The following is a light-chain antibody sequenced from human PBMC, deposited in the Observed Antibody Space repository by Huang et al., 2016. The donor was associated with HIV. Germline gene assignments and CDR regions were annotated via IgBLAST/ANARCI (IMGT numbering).Light chain of an antibody. J-gene: IGKJ2*01. CDR1: QDISKS. CDR3: QQYYSAPRYI. Sequence: DIQMTQSPSSLSASVGDRVTITCRASQDISKSVAWYQHKPGKVPQLLLYAKSRLESGVPTRFSGSGSGTDYTLTISSVQPEDFATYYCQQYYSAPRYIFGQGTRLDIK. V-gene: IGKV1-NL1*01. CDR2: AKS.